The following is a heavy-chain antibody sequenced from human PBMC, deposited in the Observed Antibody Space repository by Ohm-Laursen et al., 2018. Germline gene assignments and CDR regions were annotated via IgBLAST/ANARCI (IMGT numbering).Heavy chain of an antibody. CDR2: IYWNDDK. Sequence: TQTLTLTSTFSGFSLSTSGVGVGWIRQPPGKALEWLALIYWNDDKRYSPSLKSRLTITKDTSKNQVVLTMTNMDPVDTATYYCAHRLGTMISGEYFDYWGQGTLVTVSS. CDR3: AHRLGTMISGEYFDY. D-gene: IGHD3-22*01. J-gene: IGHJ4*02. V-gene: IGHV2-5*01. CDR1: GFSLSTSGVG.